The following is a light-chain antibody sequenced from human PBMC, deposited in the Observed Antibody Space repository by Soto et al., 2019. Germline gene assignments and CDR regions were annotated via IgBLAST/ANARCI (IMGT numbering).Light chain of an antibody. CDR1: QSIGNF. CDR2: GAS. J-gene: IGKJ2*01. V-gene: IGKV3-15*01. Sequence: ETVMTQSPATLSVSPGERATLSCRASQSIGNFLAWFQQKPGQSPRLLIYGASTRATGVPLRFTGSGSGTEFTLTISSLQSEDFAVYYCQQYNNWPPEYTFGQGTKLEIK. CDR3: QQYNNWPPEYT.